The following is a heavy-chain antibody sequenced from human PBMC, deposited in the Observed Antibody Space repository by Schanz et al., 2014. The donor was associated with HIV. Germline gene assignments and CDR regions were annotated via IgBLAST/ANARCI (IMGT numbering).Heavy chain of an antibody. D-gene: IGHD6-13*01. J-gene: IGHJ4*02. CDR1: GFSLRDYY. CDR3: AGGVAAGIG. V-gene: IGHV3-11*04. Sequence: QVQLVESGGGLVKPGGSLRLSCAASGFSLRDYYMSWIRQAPGKGLQWISYISVSGNSIYYADSVKGRFTISRDNAKNSMFLQMNSLRAEDTATYYCAGGVAAGIGWGQGTLVTVSS. CDR2: ISVSGNSI.